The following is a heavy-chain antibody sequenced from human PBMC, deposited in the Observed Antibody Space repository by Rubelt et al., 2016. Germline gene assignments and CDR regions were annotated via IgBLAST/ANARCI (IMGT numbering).Heavy chain of an antibody. Sequence: QVQLQQWGAGLLKPSETLSLTCIVYGGSFDGYHWTWIRQPPGKGLEWIGDSNDSGSTNYNPSLKCRVTISVDTFKNQFSLKLSAVTAADAAVYYWAAGTTGTTGLAYWGQGTLVTVSS. CDR2: SNDSGST. D-gene: IGHD4-17*01. V-gene: IGHV4-34*01. J-gene: IGHJ4*02. CDR3: AAGTTGTTGLAY. CDR1: GGSFDGYH.